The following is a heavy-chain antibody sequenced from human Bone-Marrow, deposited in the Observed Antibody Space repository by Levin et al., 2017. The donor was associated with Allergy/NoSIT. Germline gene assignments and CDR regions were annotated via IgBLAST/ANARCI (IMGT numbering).Heavy chain of an antibody. CDR3: ARGRDCSGGSCYFRGWYYYYGMDV. CDR1: GYTFTSYD. CDR2: MNPNSGNT. Sequence: ASVKVSCKASGYTFTSYDINWVRQATGQGLEWMGWMNPNSGNTGYAQKFQGRVTMTRNTSISTAYMELSSLRSEDTAVYYCARGRDCSGGSCYFRGWYYYYGMDVWGQGTTVTVSS. V-gene: IGHV1-8*01. J-gene: IGHJ6*02. D-gene: IGHD2-15*01.